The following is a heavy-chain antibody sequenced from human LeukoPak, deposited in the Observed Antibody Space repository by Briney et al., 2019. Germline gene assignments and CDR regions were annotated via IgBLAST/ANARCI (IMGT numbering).Heavy chain of an antibody. CDR3: ARALYGGNFGYAFDI. Sequence: GASVKVSCKASGYTFTSYDMHSGRQAPGHRLGWMGVINPTGVGTSYAQKFQGGVTMTRDTSTSTVYMELSSLRSEDTAVYYCARALYGGNFGYAFDIWGEGTMVIVSS. CDR1: GYTFTSYD. CDR2: INPTGVGT. V-gene: IGHV1-46*01. J-gene: IGHJ3*02. D-gene: IGHD4-23*01.